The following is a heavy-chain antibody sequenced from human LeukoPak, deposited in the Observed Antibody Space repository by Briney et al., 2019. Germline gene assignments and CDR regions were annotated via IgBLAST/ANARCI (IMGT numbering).Heavy chain of an antibody. CDR1: GGSFSGYY. V-gene: IGHV4-34*01. Sequence: PSETLSLTCAVYGGSFSGYYWSWLRQPPGKGLEWIGEINHSGSTNYNPSLKSRVTISVDTSKNQFSLKLSSVTAADTAVYYCARGQKAVTAALAFDYWGQGTLVTVSS. CDR2: INHSGST. CDR3: ARGQKAVTAALAFDY. J-gene: IGHJ4*02. D-gene: IGHD2-21*02.